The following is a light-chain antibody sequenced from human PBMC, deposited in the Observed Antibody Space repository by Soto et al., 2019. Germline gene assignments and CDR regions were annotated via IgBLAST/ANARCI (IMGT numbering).Light chain of an antibody. V-gene: IGKV3-20*01. CDR2: GAS. Sequence: DIVLTQSPGTLSLSPGERATLSCRASQTVSSNNLAWYQQKRGQAPRLLIYGASSRAAAIPDRFRGSGSGTDFTLIISSLAPEDFAVYYCQQYGSSPFTFGPATAVDIK. CDR3: QQYGSSPFT. J-gene: IGKJ3*01. CDR1: QTVSSNN.